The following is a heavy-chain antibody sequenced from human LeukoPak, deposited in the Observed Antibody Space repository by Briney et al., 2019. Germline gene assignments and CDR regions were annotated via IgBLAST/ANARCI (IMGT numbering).Heavy chain of an antibody. D-gene: IGHD6-6*01. V-gene: IGHV1-2*02. J-gene: IGHJ4*02. CDR2: INPNTGGT. Sequence: ASVKVSCKXSGYTFTGFYMHWVRQAPGQGFEWMGWINPNTGGTNYAQKFQGRVTMTRDTPISTAYMELSGLTSDDTAIYYCASYPRYSSSPPFDYWGQGTLVTVSS. CDR3: ASYPRYSSSPPFDY. CDR1: GYTFTGFY.